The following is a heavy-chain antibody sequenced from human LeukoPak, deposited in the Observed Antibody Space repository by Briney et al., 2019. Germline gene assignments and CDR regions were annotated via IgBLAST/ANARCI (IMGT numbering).Heavy chain of an antibody. V-gene: IGHV1-2*02. CDR1: GYTFTRYY. D-gene: IGHD2-2*01. CDR3: AREGGYCSSTSCYGDAFDI. Sequence: ASVKVSCKASGYTFTRYYMHWVRQAPGQGLEWMGWINPNSGGTNYAQKFQGRVTMTRDTSISTAYMELSRLRSDDTAVYYCAREGGYCSSTSCYGDAFDIWGQGTMVTVSS. CDR2: INPNSGGT. J-gene: IGHJ3*02.